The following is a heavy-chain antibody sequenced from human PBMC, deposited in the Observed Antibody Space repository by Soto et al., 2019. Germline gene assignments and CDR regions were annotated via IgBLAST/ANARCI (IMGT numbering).Heavy chain of an antibody. D-gene: IGHD2-8*01. V-gene: IGHV1-18*01. Sequence: IQLLQSAGAVKRPGASVKVSCKASGYTFNTFGVTWVRQAPGEGLEWMGCISGYGGKRDYSRKLQGRLTLTADPSTSTSYMELRNLPSDDTAVYYCARGWGKYFGVNEFWGQGTLVTVSS. CDR2: ISGYGGKR. CDR3: ARGWGKYFGVNEF. J-gene: IGHJ4*02. CDR1: GYTFNTFG.